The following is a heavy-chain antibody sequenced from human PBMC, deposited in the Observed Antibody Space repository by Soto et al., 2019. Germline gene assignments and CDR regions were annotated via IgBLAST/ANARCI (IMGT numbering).Heavy chain of an antibody. CDR1: GGTFSTYS. J-gene: IGHJ3*02. V-gene: IGHV1-69*02. CDR3: TIGSWSGEVFDI. D-gene: IGHD2-21*01. Sequence: QVQLVQSGAEVKKPGSSVKVSCKVSGGTFSTYSMFWVRQAPGQGLEWMGRIIPMLGIRNYAQRFQDRVTITADKTTATAHMELSSLRSEDTALYYCTIGSWSGEVFDIWGQGTMVTVSS. CDR2: IIPMLGIR.